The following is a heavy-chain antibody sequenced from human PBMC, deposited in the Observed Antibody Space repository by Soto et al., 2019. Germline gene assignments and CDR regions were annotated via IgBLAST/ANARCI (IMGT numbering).Heavy chain of an antibody. CDR1: GFTFSRYD. J-gene: IGHJ3*01. V-gene: IGHV3-13*01. CDR2: IGTTGNT. D-gene: IGHD6-25*01. CDR3: VKEGRAALDAFDV. Sequence: EVQLVESGGGLVQSGGSLRLSCAASGFTFSRYDMHWVRQTTGKGLEWVSAIGTTGNTDYQASVKGRFTISRENANNSLYLQMNSLRDGDTAVYYCVKEGRAALDAFDVWGQGTMVTVSS.